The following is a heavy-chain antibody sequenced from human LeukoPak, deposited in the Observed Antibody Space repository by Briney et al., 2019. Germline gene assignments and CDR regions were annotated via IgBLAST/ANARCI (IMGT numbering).Heavy chain of an antibody. V-gene: IGHV4-34*01. D-gene: IGHD4-11*01. CDR2: ISHSGST. J-gene: IGHJ6*03. CDR1: GGSFSGYY. Sequence: SETLSLTCAVYGGSFSGYYWSWIRQPPGKGLEWIGEISHSGSTNYNPSLKSRVTISVDTSKNQFSLKLSSVTAADTAVYYCARGSDSKKLINYYYMDVWGKGTTVTVSS. CDR3: ARGSDSKKLINYYYMDV.